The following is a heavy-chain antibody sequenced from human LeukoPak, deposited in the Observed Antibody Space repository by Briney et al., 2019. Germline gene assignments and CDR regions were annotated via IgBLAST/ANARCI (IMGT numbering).Heavy chain of an antibody. D-gene: IGHD4-17*01. V-gene: IGHV1-2*02. CDR2: INPNSGGT. J-gene: IGHJ6*03. Sequence: GASVKVSCKASGYTFTGYYMHWVRQAPGQGLEWMGWINPNSGGTNYAQKFQGRVTMTRDTSISTAYMELSRLRSDDTAVYYCARGETLATVTREHYHYYMDVWGKGTTVTVSS. CDR1: GYTFTGYY. CDR3: ARGETLATVTREHYHYYMDV.